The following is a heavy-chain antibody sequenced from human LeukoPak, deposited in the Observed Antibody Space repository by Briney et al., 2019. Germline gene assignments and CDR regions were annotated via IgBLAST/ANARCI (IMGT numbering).Heavy chain of an antibody. CDR1: GGSISSSSYY. CDR2: IYYSGST. V-gene: IGHV4-39*01. CDR3: ARGTYDFWSGYSNWFDP. Sequence: PSETLSLTCTVSGGSISSSSYYWGWIRQPPGKGLEWIGSIYYSGSTYYNPSLKSRVTISVDTSKNQFSLKLSSVTAADTAVYYWARGTYDFWSGYSNWFDPWGQGTLVTVSS. D-gene: IGHD3-3*01. J-gene: IGHJ5*02.